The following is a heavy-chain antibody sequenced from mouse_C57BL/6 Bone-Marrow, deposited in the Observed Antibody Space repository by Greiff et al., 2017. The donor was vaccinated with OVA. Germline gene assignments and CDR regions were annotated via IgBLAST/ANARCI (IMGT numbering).Heavy chain of an antibody. J-gene: IGHJ2*01. CDR1: GYAFSSSW. CDR3: ARDYYGSSYEGENY. V-gene: IGHV1-82*01. D-gene: IGHD1-1*01. CDR2: IYPGDGDT. Sequence: VQLQESGPELVKPGASVKISCKASGYAFSSSWMNWVKQRPGKGLEWIGRIYPGDGDTNYNGKFKGKATLTADKSSSTAYMQLSSLTSEDSAVYFCARDYYGSSYEGENYWGQGTTLTVSS.